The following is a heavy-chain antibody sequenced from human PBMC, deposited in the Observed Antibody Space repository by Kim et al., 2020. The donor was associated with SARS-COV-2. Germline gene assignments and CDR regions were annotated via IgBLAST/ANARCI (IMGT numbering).Heavy chain of an antibody. D-gene: IGHD4-17*01. V-gene: IGHV3-30*04. CDR1: GFTFSSYA. J-gene: IGHJ4*02. CDR2: ISYDGSNK. CDR3: ATTTVTTGDY. Sequence: GGSLRLSCAASGFTFSSYAMHWVRQAPGKGLEWVAVISYDGSNKYYADSVKGRFTISRDNSKNTLYLQMNSLRAEDTAVYYCATTTVTTGDYWGQGTLVTVSS.